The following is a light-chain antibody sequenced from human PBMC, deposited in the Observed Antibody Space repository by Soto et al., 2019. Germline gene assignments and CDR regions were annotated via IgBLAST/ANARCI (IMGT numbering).Light chain of an antibody. CDR3: QQSYSIPYT. CDR2: AAF. V-gene: IGKV1-39*01. CDR1: QSISSY. Sequence: IQITQSPSSLSSSLLYRFTITCRASQSISSYLNWYQQKPGKAPKLLIYAAFSLQSGVPSRFSGSGSGTDFTLTISSLQPEDFATYYCQQSYSIPYTFGQGTKVDI. J-gene: IGKJ2*01.